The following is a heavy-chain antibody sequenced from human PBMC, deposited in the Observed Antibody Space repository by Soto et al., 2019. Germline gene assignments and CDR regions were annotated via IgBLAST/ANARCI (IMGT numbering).Heavy chain of an antibody. J-gene: IGHJ4*02. V-gene: IGHV3-74*01. CDR1: GFTFNLYW. CDR2: IKPDGSST. D-gene: IGHD1-7*01. CDR3: ARDNWNCY. Sequence: EVHLVESGGGLVQPGGSLRLSCAASGFTFNLYWMHWVRQAPGKGLVWVSRIKPDGSSTTYADSVKVRFTISRDNSKNTVYLQMNGRGAEDTAIYYCARDNWNCYWGQGALVTVSS.